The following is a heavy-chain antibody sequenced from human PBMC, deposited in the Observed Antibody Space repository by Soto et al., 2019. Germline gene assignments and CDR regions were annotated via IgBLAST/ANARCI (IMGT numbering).Heavy chain of an antibody. J-gene: IGHJ6*02. CDR2: ISGSGGST. D-gene: IGHD6-19*01. CDR1: GFAFRNYG. Sequence: EVQLLGSGGGLVHPGGSLRLSCAASGFAFRNYGMSWVRQAPGKGLKWVSTISGSGGSTYYADSVKGRFTISRDNSKNTLYLQMNSLRGEDTAVYYCARDHEYTSGWSHGMDVWGQGTTVTVSS. V-gene: IGHV3-23*01. CDR3: ARDHEYTSGWSHGMDV.